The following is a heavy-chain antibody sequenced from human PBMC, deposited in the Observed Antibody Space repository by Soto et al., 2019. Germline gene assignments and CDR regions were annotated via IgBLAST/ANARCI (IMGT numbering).Heavy chain of an antibody. CDR2: IYYSGST. CDR1: GGSISSRGYY. V-gene: IGHV4-31*03. Sequence: SETLSLTCTVSGGSISSRGYYWGWIRQHPGKGLEWIGYIYYSGSTYYNPSLKSRVTISVDTSKNQFSLKLSSVTAADTAVYYCARDRLIAVAGTWGQYGMDVWGQGTTVTVSS. D-gene: IGHD6-19*01. CDR3: ARDRLIAVAGTWGQYGMDV. J-gene: IGHJ6*02.